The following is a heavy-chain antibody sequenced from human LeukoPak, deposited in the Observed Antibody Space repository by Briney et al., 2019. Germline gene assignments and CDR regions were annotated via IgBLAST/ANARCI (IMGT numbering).Heavy chain of an antibody. J-gene: IGHJ4*02. Sequence: PSETLSLTCTVSGGSISSSTYYWSWIRQPPGKGLEWIGYIYSSGSTNYNPSLKSRVTISVDTSKNQFSLKLSSVTAADTAVYYCARGIRIAYTISTDWWYFDYWGQGTLVTVSS. CDR1: GGSISSSTYY. CDR2: IYSSGST. CDR3: ARGIRIAYTISTDWWYFDY. D-gene: IGHD2-8*02. V-gene: IGHV4-61*01.